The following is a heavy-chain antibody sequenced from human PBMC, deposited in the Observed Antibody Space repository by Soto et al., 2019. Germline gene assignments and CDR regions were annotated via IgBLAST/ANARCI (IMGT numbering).Heavy chain of an antibody. Sequence: PGGSLRLSCAASGFTFSDYYMSWMRQAPGKGLEWVSYISSSGSTIYYADSVKGRFTISRDNAKNSLYLQMNSLSAEDTAVYYCVRGGVVVVAAIGYYYGMDVWGQGTTVTVS. V-gene: IGHV3-11*01. CDR1: GFTFSDYY. CDR2: ISSSGSTI. CDR3: VRGGVVVVAAIGYYYGMDV. D-gene: IGHD2-15*01. J-gene: IGHJ6*02.